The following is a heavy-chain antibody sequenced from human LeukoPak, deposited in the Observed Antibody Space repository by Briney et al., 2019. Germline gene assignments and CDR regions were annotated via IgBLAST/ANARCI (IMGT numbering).Heavy chain of an antibody. J-gene: IGHJ6*02. V-gene: IGHV3-33*01. CDR1: GFTFSSYG. D-gene: IGHD3-22*01. CDR2: IWYDGSNK. CDR3: ARGYYDSSYYYYYGMDV. Sequence: PGGSLRLSCAASGFTFSSYGMHWVRQAPGKGLEWVAVIWYDGSNKYYADSMKGRFTISRDNSKNTLYLQMNSLRAEDTAVYYCARGYYDSSYYYYYGMDVWGQGTTVTVSS.